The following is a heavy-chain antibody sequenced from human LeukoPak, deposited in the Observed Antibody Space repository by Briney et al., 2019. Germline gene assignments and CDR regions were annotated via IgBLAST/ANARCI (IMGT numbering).Heavy chain of an antibody. Sequence: PGGSLRLSCAASGFTFSSYSMNWVRRAPGKGLEWVSVIYSGGSTDYADSVKGRFAISRDNSKNMLYLQLNSLRAEDTAVYYCARVDYGSGSYFDYWGQGTLVTVSS. V-gene: IGHV3-53*01. CDR1: GFTFSSYS. J-gene: IGHJ4*02. CDR2: IYSGGST. D-gene: IGHD3-10*01. CDR3: ARVDYGSGSYFDY.